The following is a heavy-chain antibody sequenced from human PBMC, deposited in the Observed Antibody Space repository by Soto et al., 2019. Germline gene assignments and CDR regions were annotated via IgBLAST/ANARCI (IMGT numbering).Heavy chain of an antibody. CDR3: ARGGKERFRGSGMDV. Sequence: QVQLVQSGAELRKPGSSVRVACKASGDKFSTYAINWVRQVPGQGLEWLGGIITFFGAAMYAQKFQGRVTITADESATTAYMELSSLRSEDTAVYYCARGGKERFRGSGMDVWGQGTTVTVSS. J-gene: IGHJ6*02. CDR2: IITFFGAA. D-gene: IGHD1-1*01. CDR1: GDKFSTYA. V-gene: IGHV1-69*01.